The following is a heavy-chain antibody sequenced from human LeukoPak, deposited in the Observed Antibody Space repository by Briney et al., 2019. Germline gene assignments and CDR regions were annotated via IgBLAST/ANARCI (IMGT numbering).Heavy chain of an antibody. CDR3: AWEASGSRGDHYFDY. CDR1: GYTFTGYY. V-gene: IGHV1-2*02. D-gene: IGHD1-26*01. J-gene: IGHJ4*02. CDR2: INPNSGGT. Sequence: ASVTVSCKDSGYTFTGYYMHWVRQAPGQGLEWMGWINPNSGGTNYAQKFQGRVTMTRDTSISTAYMELSRLRSDDTAVYYCAWEASGSRGDHYFDYWGQGTLVTVSS.